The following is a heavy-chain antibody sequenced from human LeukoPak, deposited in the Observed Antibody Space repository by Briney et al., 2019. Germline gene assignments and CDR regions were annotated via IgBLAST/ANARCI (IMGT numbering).Heavy chain of an antibody. J-gene: IGHJ4*02. Sequence: SETLSLTCTVSGGSISSYYWSWIRQPPGKGLEWIGYIYYSGSTNYNPSLKSRVTISVDTSKNQFSLKLSSVTAADTAVYYGARGYSSHYYFDYWGQGTLVTVSS. CDR2: IYYSGST. CDR1: GGSISSYY. V-gene: IGHV4-59*08. CDR3: ARGYSSHYYFDY. D-gene: IGHD5-18*01.